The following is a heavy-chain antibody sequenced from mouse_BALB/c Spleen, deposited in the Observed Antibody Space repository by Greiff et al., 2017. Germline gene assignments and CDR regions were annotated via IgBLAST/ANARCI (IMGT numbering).Heavy chain of an antibody. CDR3: ARLITKLYFDY. V-gene: IGHV1-4*01. CDR2: INPSTGYT. D-gene: IGHD1-1*01. Sequence: QVQLQQSGAELARPGASVKMSCKASGYTFTSYRMHWVKQRPGQGLEWIGYINPSTGYTEYNQKFKDKATLTADKSSSTAYMQLSSLTSEDSAVYYCARLITKLYFDYWGQGTTLTVSS. J-gene: IGHJ2*01. CDR1: GYTFTSYR.